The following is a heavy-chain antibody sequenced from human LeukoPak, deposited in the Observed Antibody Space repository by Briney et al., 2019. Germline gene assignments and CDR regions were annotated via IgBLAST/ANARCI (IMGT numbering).Heavy chain of an antibody. CDR3: AKDALQIAVAGTSHFDY. D-gene: IGHD6-19*01. CDR1: GFTFSTYG. V-gene: IGHV3-30*18. Sequence: GGSLRLSCAASGFTFSTYGLHWVRQAPGKGLEWVAVISYDGSNKYYADSVKGRFTISRDNSKNTLYLQINSLRAEDTAVYYCAKDALQIAVAGTSHFDYWGQGTLVTVSS. J-gene: IGHJ4*02. CDR2: ISYDGSNK.